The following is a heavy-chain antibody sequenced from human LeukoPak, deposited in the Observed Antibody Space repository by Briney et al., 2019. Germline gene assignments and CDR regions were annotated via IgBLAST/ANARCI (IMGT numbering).Heavy chain of an antibody. CDR1: GGSISSYY. Sequence: SETLSLTCTVSGGSISSYYWTWIRQPPGKGLEWIGYVYDSGSTNYNPSLQSRVTISLDPSKSQFSLKLTSVTAADTAVYYCARRGSRGSSYWFDPWGQGTLVTVSS. D-gene: IGHD3-10*01. CDR3: ARRGSRGSSYWFDP. CDR2: VYDSGST. V-gene: IGHV4-59*08. J-gene: IGHJ5*02.